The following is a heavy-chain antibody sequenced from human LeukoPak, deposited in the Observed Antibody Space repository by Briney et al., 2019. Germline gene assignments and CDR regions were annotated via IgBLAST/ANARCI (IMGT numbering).Heavy chain of an antibody. V-gene: IGHV3-48*03. CDR3: ASSVCIAAAGTCYYGMDV. CDR2: ISSSGSTI. D-gene: IGHD6-13*01. J-gene: IGHJ6*02. CDR1: GFTFSSYE. Sequence: GGPLRLSCAASGFTFSSYEMNWVRQAPGKGLEGVSYISSSGSTIYYADSVKGRFTISRDNAKNSLYLQMNSLRAEDTAVSYCASSVCIAAAGTCYYGMDVWGQGTTVTVSS.